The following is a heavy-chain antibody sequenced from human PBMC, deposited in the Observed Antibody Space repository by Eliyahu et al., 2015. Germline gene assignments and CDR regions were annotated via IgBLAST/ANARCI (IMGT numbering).Heavy chain of an antibody. V-gene: IGHV3-48*03. CDR1: GFTFXSYE. D-gene: IGHD1-26*01. J-gene: IGHJ4*02. CDR2: ISDSGRTK. CDR3: ASDRRLGAPFTFDH. Sequence: EVQLVESGGGLVQPGGSLRLSCSASGFTFXSYEMNWVRQAPGKGLGWVSYISDSGRTKYYADSVKGRFTISRDNAKNSLYLQMNSLRAEDTAVYYCASDRRLGAPFTFDHWGQGTLVTVSS.